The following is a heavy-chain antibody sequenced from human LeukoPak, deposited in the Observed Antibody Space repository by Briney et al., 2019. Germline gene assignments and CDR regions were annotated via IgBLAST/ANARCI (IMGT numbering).Heavy chain of an antibody. CDR1: GFTFSIYA. Sequence: GGSLRLSCAASGFTFSIYAMSWVRQAPGKGLEWVSGINWNGGSTGYADSVKGRFTISRDNAKNSLYLQMNSLRAEDTALYYCASSGIAADAFDIWGQGTMVTVSS. V-gene: IGHV3-20*04. J-gene: IGHJ3*02. D-gene: IGHD6-13*01. CDR3: ASSGIAADAFDI. CDR2: INWNGGST.